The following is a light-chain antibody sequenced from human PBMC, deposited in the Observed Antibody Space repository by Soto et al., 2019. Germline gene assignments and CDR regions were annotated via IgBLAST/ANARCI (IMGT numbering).Light chain of an antibody. J-gene: IGKJ1*01. V-gene: IGKV3-20*01. Sequence: IVLTQSPGTLALSAVERPTLSCSASQSVSSSHLAWYQQKPGQAPRLLIYGASSRATGIPDRFSGSGSGTDFTLTISRLEPEDFAVYYCQQYGSSSWTFGQGTKVDI. CDR3: QQYGSSSWT. CDR1: QSVSSSH. CDR2: GAS.